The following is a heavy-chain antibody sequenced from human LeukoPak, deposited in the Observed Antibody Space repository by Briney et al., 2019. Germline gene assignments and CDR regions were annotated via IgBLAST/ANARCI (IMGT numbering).Heavy chain of an antibody. V-gene: IGHV3-73*01. CDR1: GFTFSSYW. Sequence: PEGSLRLSCAASGFTFSSYWMSWVRQASGKGLEWVGRIRSKANSYATAYAASVKGRFTISRDDSKNTAYLQMNSLKTEDTAVYYCTRRPYGDYAVDYWGQGTLVTVSS. J-gene: IGHJ4*02. D-gene: IGHD4-17*01. CDR2: IRSKANSYAT. CDR3: TRRPYGDYAVDY.